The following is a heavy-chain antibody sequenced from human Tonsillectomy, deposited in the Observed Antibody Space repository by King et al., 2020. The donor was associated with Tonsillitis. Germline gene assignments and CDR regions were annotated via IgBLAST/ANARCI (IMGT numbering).Heavy chain of an antibody. V-gene: IGHV3-11*05. CDR3: ARRRQTEVAFDI. Sequence: VQLVESGGELVKPGGSLRLSCAASGFTFSDYFMNWIRQAPGKGLEWISYISSSGSYTNYADSVKGRFTISRDNAKNSLYLQMSSLRAEDTAIYYCARRRQTEVAFDIWGLGTMVSVSS. CDR2: ISSSGSYT. CDR1: GFTFSDYF. D-gene: IGHD1-14*01. J-gene: IGHJ3*02.